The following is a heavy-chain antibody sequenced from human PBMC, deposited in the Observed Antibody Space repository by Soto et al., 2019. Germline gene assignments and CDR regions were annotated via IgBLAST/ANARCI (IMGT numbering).Heavy chain of an antibody. CDR2: ISYDGSNK. J-gene: IGHJ6*02. D-gene: IGHD2-15*01. CDR1: GFTFSSYG. Sequence: GGSLRLSCAASGFTFSSYGMHWVRQAPGKGLEWVAVISYDGSNKYYADSVKGRFTISRDNSKNTLYLQMNSLRAEDTAVYYCAKDQDPYYYYGMDVWGQGTTVTVSS. V-gene: IGHV3-30*18. CDR3: AKDQDPYYYYGMDV.